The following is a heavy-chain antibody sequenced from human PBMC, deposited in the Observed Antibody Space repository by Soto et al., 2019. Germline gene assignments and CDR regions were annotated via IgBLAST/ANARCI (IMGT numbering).Heavy chain of an antibody. J-gene: IGHJ3*02. CDR1: GFSLRTTGVG. V-gene: IGHV2-5*02. CDR2: LYWDDDN. D-gene: IGHD6-19*01. Sequence: ASGPNAGEPTQALTLTCTFSGFSLRTTGVGVGWIRQPPGKALEWLALLYWDDDNRYNPSLKSRLTHTKDTSKSQVVLTLTNVDPADTATYYCAHNPPQDSGAFDIWGQGTMVTVSS. CDR3: AHNPPQDSGAFDI.